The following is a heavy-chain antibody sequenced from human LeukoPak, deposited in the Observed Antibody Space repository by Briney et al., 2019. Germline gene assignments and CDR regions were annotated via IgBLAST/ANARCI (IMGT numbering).Heavy chain of an antibody. CDR1: GGSFSGYY. V-gene: IGHV4-34*01. CDR2: INHSGST. Sequence: TSETLSLTCAVYGGSFSGYYWSWIRQPPGKGLEWIGEINHSGSTNYNPSLKSRVTISVDTSKNQFSLNLSSVTAADTAVYYCARDSITGDFDYWGQGTLVTVSS. CDR3: ARDSITGDFDY. J-gene: IGHJ4*02. D-gene: IGHD1-20*01.